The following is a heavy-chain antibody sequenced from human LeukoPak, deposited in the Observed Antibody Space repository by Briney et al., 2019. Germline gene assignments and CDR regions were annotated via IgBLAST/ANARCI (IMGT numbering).Heavy chain of an antibody. V-gene: IGHV3-48*01. CDR3: ARGYGGIYYNYMDV. D-gene: IGHD3-16*01. CDR2: ISSSSSSI. J-gene: IGHJ6*03. Sequence: GGSLRLSCAASGFTFSSYSMNWVRQAPGKGLEWASYISSSSSSIYYADSLKGRLTISRDNAKDSVHLQMNSLRAEDTAVYYCARGYGGIYYNYMDVWGKGTTVTVSS. CDR1: GFTFSSYS.